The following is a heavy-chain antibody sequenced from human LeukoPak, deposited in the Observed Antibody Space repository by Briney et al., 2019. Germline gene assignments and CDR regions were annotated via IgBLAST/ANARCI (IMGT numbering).Heavy chain of an antibody. CDR3: AKKAFSTGWTYFDY. D-gene: IGHD6-19*01. CDR1: GFTFSSYG. J-gene: IGHJ4*02. Sequence: GGSLRLSCAASGFTFSSYGMHWVRQAPGEGLEWLGHIRSKRDNYATVYAASVEGRFTISRDNSKNTLFLQMNSLRADDTAVYYCAKKAFSTGWTYFDYWGQGLLVTVSS. V-gene: IGHV3-73*01. CDR2: IRSKRDNYAT.